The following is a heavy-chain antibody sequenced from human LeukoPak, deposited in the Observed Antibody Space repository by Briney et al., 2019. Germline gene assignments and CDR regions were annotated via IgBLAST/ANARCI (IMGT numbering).Heavy chain of an antibody. CDR1: GGTFCSYA. CDR3: ARDYYGMDV. J-gene: IGHJ6*04. Sequence: SVKVSCKPSGGTFCSYAISWVRQAPGQGLEWMGGIIPIFGTANYAQKFQGRVTITADKSTSTAYMELSSLRSEDTAGYYCARDYYGMDVWGKGTTVTVSS. V-gene: IGHV1-69*06. CDR2: IIPIFGTA.